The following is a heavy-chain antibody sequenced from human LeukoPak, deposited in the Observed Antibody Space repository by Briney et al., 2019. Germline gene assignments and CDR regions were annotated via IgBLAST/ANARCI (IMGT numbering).Heavy chain of an antibody. CDR1: GFTFSSYS. CDR3: AREDGYCSDGKCYSYFDS. Sequence: GGSLRLSCAASGFTFSSYSMSWVRQAPGKGLEWVAYIKKTGSETYYVDSVKGRFTITRDNTRNSLFLQMYSLRAEDTAMYFCAREDGYCSDGKCYSYFDSWGQGTLVTVSS. V-gene: IGHV3-7*01. J-gene: IGHJ4*02. CDR2: IKKTGSET. D-gene: IGHD2-15*01.